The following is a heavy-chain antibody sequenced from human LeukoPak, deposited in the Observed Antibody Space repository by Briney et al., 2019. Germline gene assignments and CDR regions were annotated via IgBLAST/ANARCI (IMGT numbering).Heavy chain of an antibody. CDR2: ISGSGTSI. CDR1: GFTFSNYE. J-gene: IGHJ4*02. D-gene: IGHD5-12*01. V-gene: IGHV3-48*03. Sequence: GGSLRLSCAASGFTFSNYEINWVRQAPGRGLEWISYISGSGTSIYHANSVKGRFTISRDNAKNSVYLQMNSLRAEDTAVYYCARDGGYSGYEISELDYWGQGTLVTVSS. CDR3: ARDGGYSGYEISELDY.